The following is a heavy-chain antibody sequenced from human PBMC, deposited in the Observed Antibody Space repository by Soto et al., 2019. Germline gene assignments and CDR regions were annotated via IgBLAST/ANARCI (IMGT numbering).Heavy chain of an antibody. V-gene: IGHV3-74*01. Sequence: EVQLVESGGGLVQPGGSLRLSCAASGFTFSSYWMHWVRQVPGKGLLWVSRIDEYGSTINYADSVRGRFTISRDNARNTLYLEMNSLRAEDTALCYCTRDIGGKGAYWGPGTLVTVSS. D-gene: IGHD3-10*01. CDR2: IDEYGSTI. CDR3: TRDIGGKGAY. J-gene: IGHJ4*02. CDR1: GFTFSSYW.